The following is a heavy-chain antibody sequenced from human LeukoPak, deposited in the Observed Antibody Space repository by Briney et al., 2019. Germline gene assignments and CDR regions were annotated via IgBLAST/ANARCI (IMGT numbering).Heavy chain of an antibody. V-gene: IGHV1-46*01. CDR3: AAWGFTTTVIVVEGGWFDP. CDR1: GYTFTSNY. J-gene: IGHJ5*02. D-gene: IGHD1-26*01. CDR2: ISPSGGST. Sequence: ASVKVSCKAFGYTFTSNYMHWVRQAPGQGLEWMGVISPSGGSTTYAQKFQGRVTMTEDSSTDTAYMELASLTSDDTAIYYCAAWGFTTTVIVVEGGWFDPWGQGTLVTVSS.